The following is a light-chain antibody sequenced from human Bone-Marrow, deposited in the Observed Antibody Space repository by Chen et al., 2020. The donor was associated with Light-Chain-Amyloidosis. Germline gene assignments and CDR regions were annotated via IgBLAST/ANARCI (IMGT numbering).Light chain of an antibody. CDR3: QSADSSGTYEVI. CDR2: RDT. Sequence: SYDLTQPPSVSVSPGQTARIPCSGDDLPTKYAYWYQQKPGQAPVLVIHRDTERPSGISERFSGSSSGTTATLTISGVQAGDEADYHCQSADSSGTYEVIFGGGTKLTVL. J-gene: IGLJ2*01. V-gene: IGLV3-25*03. CDR1: DLPTKY.